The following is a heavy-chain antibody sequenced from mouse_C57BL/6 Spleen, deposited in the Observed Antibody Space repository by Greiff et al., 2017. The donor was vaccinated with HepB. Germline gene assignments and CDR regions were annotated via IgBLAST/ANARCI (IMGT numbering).Heavy chain of an antibody. J-gene: IGHJ4*01. CDR2: IHPNSGST. V-gene: IGHV1-64*01. Sequence: VQLQQPGAELVKPGASVKLSCKASGYTFTSYWMHWVKQRPGQGLEWIGMIHPNSGSTNYNEKFKSKATLTVDKSSSTAYMQLSSPTSEDAAVYYCARRTYYDYDDAMDYWGQGTSVTVSS. CDR1: GYTFTSYW. D-gene: IGHD2-4*01. CDR3: ARRTYYDYDDAMDY.